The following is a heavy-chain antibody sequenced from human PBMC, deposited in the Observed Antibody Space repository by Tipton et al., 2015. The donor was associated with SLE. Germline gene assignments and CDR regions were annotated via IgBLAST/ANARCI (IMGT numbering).Heavy chain of an antibody. CDR2: IYYSGNT. CDR3: ASRGYGSSWYSD. V-gene: IGHV4-34*01. CDR1: GEPFSGSY. J-gene: IGHJ4*02. Sequence: TLSLTCAVYGEPFSGSYWTWARLPPGKGLEWIGSIYYSGNTYYNPSLKSRVTISVDTSKNQFSLKLSSVTAADTAVYYCASRGYGSSWYSDWGQGTLVTVSS. D-gene: IGHD6-13*01.